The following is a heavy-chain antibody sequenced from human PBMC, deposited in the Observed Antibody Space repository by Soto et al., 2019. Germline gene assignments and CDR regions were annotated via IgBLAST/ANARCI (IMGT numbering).Heavy chain of an antibody. J-gene: IGHJ6*02. CDR3: ARSPPGGYHYYYGMDV. CDR1: GFTFSSYG. CDR2: IWYDGSNK. V-gene: IGHV3-33*01. D-gene: IGHD3-22*01. Sequence: AGGSLRLSCAASGFTFSSYGMHWVRQAPGKGLEWVAVIWYDGSNKYYADSVKGRFTISRDNSKNTLYLQMNSLRAEDTAVYYCARSPPGGYHYYYGMDVWGQGTTVTVSS.